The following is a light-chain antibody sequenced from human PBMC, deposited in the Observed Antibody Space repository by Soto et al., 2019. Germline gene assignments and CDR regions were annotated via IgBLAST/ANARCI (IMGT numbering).Light chain of an antibody. J-gene: IGLJ3*02. CDR3: CSYAGSRGWV. CDR1: SSDVGNYNL. V-gene: IGLV2-23*02. Sequence: QSVLTQPASVSGSPGQSITISCTGTSSDVGNYNLVSWYQQHPSKAPKLMIYEVSKRPSGVSNRFSGSKSGNTASLTISGLQAEDEAEYYCCSYAGSRGWVFGGGTKLTVL. CDR2: EVS.